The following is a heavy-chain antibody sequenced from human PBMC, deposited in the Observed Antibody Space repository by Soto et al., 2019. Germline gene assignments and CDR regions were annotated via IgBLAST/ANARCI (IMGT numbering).Heavy chain of an antibody. V-gene: IGHV4-31*03. Sequence: SETLSLTCTVSGGSISSGGYYWSWIRQHPGKGLEWIGYIYYSGSTYYNPSLKSRVTISVDTSKNQFSLKLSSVTAADTAVYYCARLITMVRGVSIYWFDPWGQGTLVTVSS. CDR2: IYYSGST. CDR3: ARLITMVRGVSIYWFDP. CDR1: GGSISSGGYY. J-gene: IGHJ5*02. D-gene: IGHD3-10*01.